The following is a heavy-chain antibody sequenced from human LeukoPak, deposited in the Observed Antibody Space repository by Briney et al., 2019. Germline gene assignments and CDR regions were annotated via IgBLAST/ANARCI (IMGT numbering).Heavy chain of an antibody. D-gene: IGHD2-2*01. Sequence: GGSLRLSCAASGFTFSSYAMHWVRQAPGKGLEWVAVISYDGSNKYYADSVKGRFTISRDNTKSSLYLQMNSLRSEDTAVYYCARDIGDCSSISCYDHYYYMDVWGKGTTVTVSS. J-gene: IGHJ6*03. V-gene: IGHV3-30-3*01. CDR2: ISYDGSNK. CDR1: GFTFSSYA. CDR3: ARDIGDCSSISCYDHYYYMDV.